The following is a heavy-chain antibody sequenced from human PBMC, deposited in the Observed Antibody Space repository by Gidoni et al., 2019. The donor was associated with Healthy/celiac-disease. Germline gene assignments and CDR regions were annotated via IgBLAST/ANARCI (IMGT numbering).Heavy chain of an antibody. D-gene: IGHD1-26*01. CDR2: ISSSSSTI. Sequence: EVQLVESGGGLVQPGGSLRLSCAASGFTFSSYSMNWVRQAPGKGLEWVSYISSSSSTIYYADSVKGRFTISRDNAKNSLYLQMNSLRDEDTAVYYCARDLPLTIVGSDYFDYWGQGTLVTVSS. V-gene: IGHV3-48*02. CDR3: ARDLPLTIVGSDYFDY. CDR1: GFTFSSYS. J-gene: IGHJ4*02.